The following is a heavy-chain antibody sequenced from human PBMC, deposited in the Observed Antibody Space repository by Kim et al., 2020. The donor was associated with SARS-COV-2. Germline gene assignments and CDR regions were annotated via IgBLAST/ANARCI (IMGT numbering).Heavy chain of an antibody. Sequence: SKKFQGRVTITRDTSASTAYMELSSLRSEDTAVYYCARAPPLAAAALVDYWGQGTLVTVSS. CDR3: ARAPPLAAAALVDY. J-gene: IGHJ4*02. V-gene: IGHV1-3*01. D-gene: IGHD6-13*01.